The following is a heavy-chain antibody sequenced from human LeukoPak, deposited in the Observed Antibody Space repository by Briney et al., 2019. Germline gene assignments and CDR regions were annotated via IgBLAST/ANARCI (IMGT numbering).Heavy chain of an antibody. V-gene: IGHV3-66*01. CDR2: IYSGDCT. CDR1: GFPVSSIY. D-gene: IGHD2-15*01. Sequence: GGSLGLSCAASGFPVSSIYMSWVRQAPGKGLEGVAVIYSGDCTNYADSVKGRFAISRDNTKNTLNLQMTSLRAEDTAVYYWARDKEGYCSGGSCYPRWLDWGQGTLVTVSS. J-gene: IGHJ4*02. CDR3: ARDKEGYCSGGSCYPRWLD.